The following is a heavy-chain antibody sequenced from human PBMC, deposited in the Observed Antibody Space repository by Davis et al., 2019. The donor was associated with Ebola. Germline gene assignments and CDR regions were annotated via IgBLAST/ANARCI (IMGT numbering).Heavy chain of an antibody. CDR1: GGSISSSY. V-gene: IGHV4-59*05. D-gene: IGHD3-3*02. J-gene: IGHJ4*02. CDR3: ARLTLASVPDVVDH. CDR2: IYYSGST. Sequence: SETLSLTCTLSGGSISSSYWSWIRQPPGKGLEWIGSIYYSGSTYYNPSLKSRVTISVDTSKNQFSLKLSSVTAADTAVYYCARLTLASVPDVVDHWGQGSLVTVSP.